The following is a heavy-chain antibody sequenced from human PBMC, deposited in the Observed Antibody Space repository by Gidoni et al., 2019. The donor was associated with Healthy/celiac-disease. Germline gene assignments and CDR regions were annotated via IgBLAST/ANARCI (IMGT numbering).Heavy chain of an antibody. CDR3: AYRVRGFGDYYYYYGMDV. D-gene: IGHD3-10*01. Sequence: QVQLVQSGAEVKKPGSSVKVSCKASGGTFSSYAISWVRQAPGQGLEWMGGLIPIFGTANYAQKFQGRVTITADESTSTAYMELSSLRSEDTAVYYCAYRVRGFGDYYYYYGMDVWGQGTTVTVSS. V-gene: IGHV1-69*01. J-gene: IGHJ6*02. CDR2: LIPIFGTA. CDR1: GGTFSSYA.